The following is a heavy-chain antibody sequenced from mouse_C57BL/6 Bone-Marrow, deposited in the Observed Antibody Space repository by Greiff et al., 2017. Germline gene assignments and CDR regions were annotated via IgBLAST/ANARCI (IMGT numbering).Heavy chain of an antibody. J-gene: IGHJ3*01. CDR2: IHPNSGST. CDR3: ARWTLWYPS. CDR1: GYTFTSYW. D-gene: IGHD2-1*01. V-gene: IGHV1-64*01. Sequence: QVQLQQPGAELVKPGASVKLSCKASGYTFTSYWMHWVKQRPGQGLEWIGMIHPNSGSTNYNEKFNSKATLTVDKSSSTAYMQLSRLPSEDSAVYYCARWTLWYPSWGQGTLGTVSA.